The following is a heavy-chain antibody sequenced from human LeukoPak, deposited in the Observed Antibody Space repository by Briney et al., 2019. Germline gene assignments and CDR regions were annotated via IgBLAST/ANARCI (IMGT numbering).Heavy chain of an antibody. CDR2: IYPGDSDT. CDR3: ARWDYYGSGSYYKKWFDP. J-gene: IGHJ5*02. Sequence: GESLKISCKGSGYTFTSYWIGWVRQMPGKGLEWMGIIYPGDSDTRYSPPFQGQVTISVDKSISTAYLQWSSLRASDTAMYYCARWDYYGSGSYYKKWFDPWGQGTLVTVSS. D-gene: IGHD3-10*01. CDR1: GYTFTSYW. V-gene: IGHV5-51*01.